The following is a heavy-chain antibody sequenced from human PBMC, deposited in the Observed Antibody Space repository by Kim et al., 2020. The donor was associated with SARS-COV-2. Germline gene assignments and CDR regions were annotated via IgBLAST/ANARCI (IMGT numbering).Heavy chain of an antibody. CDR3: AKGGAAAGFDY. CDR2: ISYDGGNK. D-gene: IGHD6-13*01. V-gene: IGHV3-30*18. J-gene: IGHJ4*02. Sequence: GGSLRLSCAASGFTFSSYGMHWVRQAPGKGLEWVAVISYDGGNKYYADSVKGRFTISRDNSKNTLYLQMNSLRAEDTAVYYCAKGGAAAGFDYWGQGTLVTVSS. CDR1: GFTFSSYG.